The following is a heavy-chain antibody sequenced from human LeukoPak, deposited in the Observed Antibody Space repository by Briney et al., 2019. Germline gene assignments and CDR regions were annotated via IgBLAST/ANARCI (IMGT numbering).Heavy chain of an antibody. CDR2: IYYSGST. J-gene: IGHJ5*02. Sequence: SETLSLTCTVSGGSISSSSYYWGWIRQPPGKRLEWIGSIYYSGSTYYNPSLKSRVTISVDTSKNQFSLKLSSVTAADTAVYYCARHYYDSSGYPEVIDPWGQATLVTVST. CDR3: ARHYYDSSGYPEVIDP. D-gene: IGHD3-22*01. CDR1: GGSISSSSYY. V-gene: IGHV4-39*01.